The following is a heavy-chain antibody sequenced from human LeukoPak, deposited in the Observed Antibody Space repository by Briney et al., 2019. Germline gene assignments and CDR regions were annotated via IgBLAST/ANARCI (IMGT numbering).Heavy chain of an antibody. CDR1: GGPFSGYY. V-gene: IGHV4-34*01. J-gene: IGHJ4*02. Sequence: SETLSLTCAVYGGPFSGYYWAWIRQPPGKGLEWIGEINHSGSTSYNPSLKSRVSMSVDTSNKQFSLKLSSVTAADTAVYYCAAYFIAAAGSEYYFDHWGQGTLVTVSS. CDR2: INHSGST. D-gene: IGHD6-13*01. CDR3: AAYFIAAAGSEYYFDH.